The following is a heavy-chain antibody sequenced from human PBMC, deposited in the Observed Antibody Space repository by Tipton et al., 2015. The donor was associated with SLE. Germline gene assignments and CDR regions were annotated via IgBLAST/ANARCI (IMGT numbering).Heavy chain of an antibody. CDR1: GGSISSYY. D-gene: IGHD3/OR15-3a*01. CDR3: ARQRGYNYGLYNWFDP. Sequence: TLSLTCTVSGGSISSYYWSWIRQPPGKGLEWIGYIYYSGSTNYNPPLKSRVTISVDTSKNHFSLKLNSVTAADAAVYYCARQRGYNYGLYNWFDPWGQGTLVTVSS. J-gene: IGHJ5*02. CDR2: IYYSGST. V-gene: IGHV4-59*08.